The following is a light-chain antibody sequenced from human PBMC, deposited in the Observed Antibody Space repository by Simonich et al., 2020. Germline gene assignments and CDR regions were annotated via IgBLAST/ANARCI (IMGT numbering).Light chain of an antibody. J-gene: IGKJ1*01. V-gene: IGKV3-15*01. CDR3: QQYNNWPRT. CDR2: GAA. CDR1: QSVSIN. Sequence: EIVMTQSPATLSVSPGEKATLSCRASQSVSINLAWYQQKPGQAPRLLIYGAATRATCIPARFSGSGSGTEFTLTISSLQSEDFAVYYCQQYNNWPRTFGQGTKVEIK.